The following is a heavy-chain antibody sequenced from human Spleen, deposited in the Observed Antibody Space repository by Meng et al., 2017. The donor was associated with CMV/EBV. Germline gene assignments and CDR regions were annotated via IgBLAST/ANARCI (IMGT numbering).Heavy chain of an antibody. CDR2: IRFDASNK. D-gene: IGHD2-2*01. CDR3: AKEIYTYQARYSLYES. CDR1: GFTFSTYE. Sequence: GGSLRLSCAASGFTFSTYELNWVRQAPGKGLEWVAFIRFDASNKVYVDSVKGRFTISRDNSKNTLYLQMNSLRAEDTAVYYCAKEIYTYQARYSLYESWGQGTLVTVSS. J-gene: IGHJ5*02. V-gene: IGHV3-30*02.